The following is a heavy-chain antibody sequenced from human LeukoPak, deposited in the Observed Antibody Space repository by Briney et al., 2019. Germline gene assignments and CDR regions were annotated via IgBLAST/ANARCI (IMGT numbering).Heavy chain of an antibody. D-gene: IGHD5-12*01. Sequence: ASVKVSCKASGYTFTGYYMHWVRQAPGQGLEWMGWINPNSGGTNYAQKFQGRVTMTRDTSISTAYMELSRLRSDDTAVYYCARVKSVATDAFDIWGQGTMVTVSS. J-gene: IGHJ3*02. CDR1: GYTFTGYY. CDR2: INPNSGGT. CDR3: ARVKSVATDAFDI. V-gene: IGHV1-2*02.